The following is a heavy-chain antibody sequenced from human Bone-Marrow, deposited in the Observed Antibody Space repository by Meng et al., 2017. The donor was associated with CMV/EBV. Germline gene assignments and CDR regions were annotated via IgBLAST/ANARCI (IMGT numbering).Heavy chain of an antibody. CDR3: VKLLRWYSFDY. J-gene: IGHJ4*02. CDR2: IYPDGNT. D-gene: IGHD4-23*01. CDR1: GFTVSDTY. Sequence: GESLKISCAASGFTVSDTYMTWVRQAPGRGLEWVATIYPDGNTYYRDSVKGRLTIPRDNFDNALYLQMNSLRVDDTAIYFCVKLLRWYSFDYWGQGTLVTVSS. V-gene: IGHV3-53*01.